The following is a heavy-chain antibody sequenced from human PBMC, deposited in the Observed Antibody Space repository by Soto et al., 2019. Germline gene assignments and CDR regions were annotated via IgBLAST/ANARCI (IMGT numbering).Heavy chain of an antibody. CDR2: IKQDGSEK. Sequence: EVQLVESGGGLVQPGASLRLSCAASGFSFSSYWMSWVRQAPGKGLEWVANIKQDGSEKYYVDSVKGRFTISRDNAKNSLYLQINNLRAEDTDVYYCATYGAGGSYFDYWGQGTLVTVSS. V-gene: IGHV3-7*03. J-gene: IGHJ4*02. D-gene: IGHD3-16*01. CDR3: ATYGAGGSYFDY. CDR1: GFSFSSYW.